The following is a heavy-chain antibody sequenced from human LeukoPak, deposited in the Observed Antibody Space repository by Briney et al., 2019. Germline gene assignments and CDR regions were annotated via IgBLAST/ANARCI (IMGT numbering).Heavy chain of an antibody. CDR3: AQSGGTDV. V-gene: IGHV3-74*01. CDR2: ISADGSSA. CDR1: GFTFSRFS. Sequence: GGSLRLSCAASGFTFSRFSMHWVRQVPGKGLVWVSRISADGSSANYADSVKGRFTISRDNSKNMLSLQMSSLRAEDTAVYYCAQSGGTDVWGQGTTLTVSS. J-gene: IGHJ6*02.